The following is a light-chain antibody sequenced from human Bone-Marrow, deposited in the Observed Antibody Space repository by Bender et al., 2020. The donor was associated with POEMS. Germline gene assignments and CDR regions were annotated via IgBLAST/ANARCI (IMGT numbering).Light chain of an antibody. CDR3: SSYTSSSTWG. J-gene: IGLJ3*02. V-gene: IGLV2-14*03. Sequence: QSVLTQPASVSGSPGQSISISCTGTSSDVGGYDYVSWYQQYPGKAPKLMISDVRNRPSGISNRFSGSKSGNTASLTISGLQAEDEADYYCSSYTSSSTWGFGGGTKLTVL. CDR2: DVR. CDR1: SSDVGGYDY.